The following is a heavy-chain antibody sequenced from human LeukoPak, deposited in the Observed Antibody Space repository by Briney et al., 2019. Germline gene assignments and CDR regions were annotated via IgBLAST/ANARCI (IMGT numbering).Heavy chain of an antibody. V-gene: IGHV1-69*04. CDR2: IIPILGIA. Sequence: SVKVSCKASGGTFSSYAISWVRQAPGQGLEWMGRIIPILGIANYAQKFQGRVTITADKSASTAYMELSSLRSEDTAVYYCARDAVDTAMVVFDYWGQGTLVTVSS. D-gene: IGHD5-18*01. J-gene: IGHJ4*02. CDR3: ARDAVDTAMVVFDY. CDR1: GGTFSSYA.